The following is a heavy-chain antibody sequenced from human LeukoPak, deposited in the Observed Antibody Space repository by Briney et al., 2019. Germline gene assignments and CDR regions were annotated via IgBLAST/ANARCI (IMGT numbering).Heavy chain of an antibody. V-gene: IGHV3-48*01. D-gene: IGHD6-19*01. Sequence: GGSLRLSCAASGFTFSSYSMNWVRQAPGKGLEWVSYISSSSSTIYYADSVKGRFTISRDNAKNSLYLQMNSLRAEDTAVYYCARDRVGIAVAGAFDYWGQGTLVTVSS. CDR3: ARDRVGIAVAGAFDY. J-gene: IGHJ4*02. CDR2: ISSSSSTI. CDR1: GFTFSSYS.